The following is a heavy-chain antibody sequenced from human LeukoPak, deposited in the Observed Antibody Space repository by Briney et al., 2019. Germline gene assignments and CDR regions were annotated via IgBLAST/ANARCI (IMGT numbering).Heavy chain of an antibody. J-gene: IGHJ4*02. D-gene: IGHD7-27*01. CDR2: ISDGGSRT. CDR1: GFSFSSYA. V-gene: IGHV3-23*01. Sequence: GGSLRLSCAASGFSFSSYAVSWVRQAPGKGLEWVSGISDGGSRTYYADSVKGRFTISRDDSRNTLYLQMNSLRAEDTAVYYCAKVQLGIGVDYWGQGTLVTVTS. CDR3: AKVQLGIGVDY.